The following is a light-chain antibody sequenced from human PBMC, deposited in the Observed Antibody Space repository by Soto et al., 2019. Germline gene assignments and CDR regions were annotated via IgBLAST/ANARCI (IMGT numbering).Light chain of an antibody. CDR2: DAS. V-gene: IGKV1-5*01. J-gene: IGKJ1*01. Sequence: DIQMTQSPSTLSASVGDRVTITCRASQSINYWLAWYQQKPGKAPNLLIYDASILESGVPSRFSGSGSGTEFTLTISSLQPDDFATYYCQQYNSYSPKTFGQGTKVDIK. CDR3: QQYNSYSPKT. CDR1: QSINYW.